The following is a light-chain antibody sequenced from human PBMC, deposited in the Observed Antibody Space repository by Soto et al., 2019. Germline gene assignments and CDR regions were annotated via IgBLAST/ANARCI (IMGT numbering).Light chain of an antibody. V-gene: IGKV1-5*01. J-gene: IGKJ2*01. Sequence: IQMTQSPSTLSASVGDRVTITCRASQTIGNWLAWYQQKTGKAPKLLIYDASSLERGVPSRFSGSRSGTEFTLTISSLQPDDFATYYCQQYDSYPYTFGQGTKLEIK. CDR3: QQYDSYPYT. CDR2: DAS. CDR1: QTIGNW.